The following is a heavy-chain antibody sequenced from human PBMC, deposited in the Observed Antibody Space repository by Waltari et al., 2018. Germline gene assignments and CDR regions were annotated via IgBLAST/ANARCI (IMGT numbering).Heavy chain of an antibody. J-gene: IGHJ6*01. D-gene: IGHD6-13*01. CDR2: IWYDGSNK. CDR3: ARSDTANGIAAALNQYYYGMDV. CDR1: GFTFSSYG. V-gene: IGHV3-33*01. Sequence: QVQLVESGGGVVQPGRSLRLSCAASGFTFSSYGLHWVRQAPGKGLEWVAFIWYDGSNKYYADSVKGRFTISRDNSKNTLYLQMNSLRAEDTAVYYCARSDTANGIAAALNQYYYGMDV.